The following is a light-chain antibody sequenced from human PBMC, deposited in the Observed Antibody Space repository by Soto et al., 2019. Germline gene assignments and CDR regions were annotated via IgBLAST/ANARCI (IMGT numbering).Light chain of an antibody. V-gene: IGKV1-6*01. CDR2: AAS. CDR1: QGIRNE. CDR3: LQDYSYPRT. J-gene: IGKJ1*01. Sequence: AIQMTQSPSSLSASIGDRVTITCRASQGIRNELGWYQQKPGKAPILLIYAASSLQSGVPSRFSGSGSGTYFTLTISSLQPEDFATYYCLQDYSYPRTFGQGTKVEVK.